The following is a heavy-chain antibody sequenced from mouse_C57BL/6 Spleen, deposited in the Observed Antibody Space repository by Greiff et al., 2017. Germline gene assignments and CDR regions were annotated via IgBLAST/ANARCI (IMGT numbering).Heavy chain of an antibody. V-gene: IGHV2-2*01. CDR1: GFSLTSYG. CDR3: ARNWGYYGNHFDY. CDR2: IWSGGST. D-gene: IGHD2-1*01. Sequence: VQLVESGPGLVQPSQSLSITCTVSGFSLTSYGVHWVRQSPGKGLEWLGVIWSGGSTDYNAAFISRLSISKDNSKSQVFFKMNSLQADDTAIYYCARNWGYYGNHFDYWGQGTTLTVSS. J-gene: IGHJ2*01.